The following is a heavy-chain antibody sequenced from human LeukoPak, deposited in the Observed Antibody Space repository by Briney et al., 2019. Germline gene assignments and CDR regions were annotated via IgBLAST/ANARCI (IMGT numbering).Heavy chain of an antibody. J-gene: IGHJ4*02. CDR1: GFTFTSSA. V-gene: IGHV3-23*01. Sequence: PGGSLRLSCAASGFTFTSSAMSWVRQAPGKGLEWVSTISASGTGTYHADSVKGRLTISRDSSKNTLYLQMNSLRAEDTAVYYCAKAKAGYFDYWGQGTLVTVSS. CDR3: AKAKAGYFDY. CDR2: ISASGTGT. D-gene: IGHD3-10*01.